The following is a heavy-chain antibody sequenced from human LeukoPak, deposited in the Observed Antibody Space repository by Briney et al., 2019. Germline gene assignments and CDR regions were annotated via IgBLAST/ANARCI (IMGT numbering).Heavy chain of an antibody. CDR1: GFTFSTYA. D-gene: IGHD2-15*01. CDR3: AKDDTYCSGGSCPGWYFEY. Sequence: GGSLRPSCAASGFTFSTYAMSWVRQAPGKGLEWVSTISGSGGSTYYADSVKGRFTISRDNSKNTLYLQMNSLRAEDTAVYYCAKDDTYCSGGSCPGWYFEYWGQGTLFTVSS. CDR2: ISGSGGST. V-gene: IGHV3-23*01. J-gene: IGHJ4*02.